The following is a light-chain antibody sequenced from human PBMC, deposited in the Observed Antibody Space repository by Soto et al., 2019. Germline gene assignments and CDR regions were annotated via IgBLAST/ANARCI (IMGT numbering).Light chain of an antibody. V-gene: IGKV3D-15*01. J-gene: IGKJ4*01. CDR2: DIF. CDR3: QQYNSWPLT. CDR1: QSVGSD. Sequence: EIVMTHSPATLSLSPGARATLSCRASQSVGSDLAWYQQKPGQAPRLVIYDIFTRDTGVPTRISGSGSGTEFTLTISSLQSEDFAVYYCQQYNSWPLTFGGGTKVDIK.